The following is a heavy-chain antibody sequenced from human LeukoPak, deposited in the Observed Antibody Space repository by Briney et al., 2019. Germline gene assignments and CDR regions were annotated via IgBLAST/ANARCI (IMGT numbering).Heavy chain of an antibody. Sequence: PSETLSLTCTVSGGSISSYYWSWIRQPPGKGLEWIGYIYYSGSTNYNPSLKSRVTISVDTSKNQFSLKLSSVTAADTAVYYCARVKAHSSGYYYVHAFDIWGQGTMVTVSS. CDR2: IYYSGST. CDR3: ARVKAHSSGYYYVHAFDI. D-gene: IGHD3-22*01. CDR1: GGSISSYY. V-gene: IGHV4-59*01. J-gene: IGHJ3*02.